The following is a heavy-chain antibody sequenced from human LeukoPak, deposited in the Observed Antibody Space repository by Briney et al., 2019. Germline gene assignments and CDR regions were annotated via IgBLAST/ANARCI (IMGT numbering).Heavy chain of an antibody. V-gene: IGHV1-69*13. D-gene: IGHD2-8*01. CDR3: ARGVWGYCTNGVCPPDY. CDR2: IIPIFGTA. Sequence: SVKVSCKASGGTFSSYAISWVRQAPGRGLEWMGGIIPIFGTANHAQKFQGRVTITADESTSTAYMELSSLRSEDTAVYYCARGVWGYCTNGVCPPDYWGQGTLVTVSS. J-gene: IGHJ4*02. CDR1: GGTFSSYA.